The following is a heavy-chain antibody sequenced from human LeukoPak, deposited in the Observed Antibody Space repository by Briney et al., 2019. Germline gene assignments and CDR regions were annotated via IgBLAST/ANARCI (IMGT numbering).Heavy chain of an antibody. J-gene: IGHJ6*02. Sequence: GGSLRLSCAASGFTFSSYSMNWVRQAPGKGLEWVSSISSSSSYIYYADSVKGRFTISRDNAKNSLYLQMNSLSAEDTAVYYCARDTDVLRFLEWSDGMDVWGQGTTVTVSS. CDR3: ARDTDVLRFLEWSDGMDV. D-gene: IGHD3-3*01. V-gene: IGHV3-21*01. CDR2: ISSSSSYI. CDR1: GFTFSSYS.